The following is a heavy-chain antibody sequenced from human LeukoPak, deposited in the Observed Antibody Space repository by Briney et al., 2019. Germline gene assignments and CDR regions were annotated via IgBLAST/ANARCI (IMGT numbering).Heavy chain of an antibody. CDR1: GGSISSSSYY. D-gene: IGHD3-3*01. CDR3: ARQVSADVLRFLEWLFYYFDY. CDR2: IYYSGST. Sequence: SETLSLTCTVSGGSISSSSYYWGWIRQPPGKGLEWIGNIYYSGSTYYNPSLKSRVTISVDTSKNQFSLKLSSVTAADTAVYYCARQVSADVLRFLEWLFYYFDYWGQGTLVTVSS. J-gene: IGHJ4*02. V-gene: IGHV4-39*01.